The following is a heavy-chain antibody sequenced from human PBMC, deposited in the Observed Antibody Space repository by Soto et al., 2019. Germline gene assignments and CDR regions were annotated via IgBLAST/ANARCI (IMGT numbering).Heavy chain of an antibody. J-gene: IGHJ4*02. Sequence: EVQLLESGGGLVQPGGSLRLSCAASGFTFSSYAMSWVRQAPGKGLEWVSAISGSGGSTYYADSVQGRFTISRDNSKNTLYLQMNSLRAEDTAVYYCAKRWAEGWELTPYFDYWGQGTLVTVSS. D-gene: IGHD1-26*01. CDR1: GFTFSSYA. CDR3: AKRWAEGWELTPYFDY. CDR2: ISGSGGST. V-gene: IGHV3-23*01.